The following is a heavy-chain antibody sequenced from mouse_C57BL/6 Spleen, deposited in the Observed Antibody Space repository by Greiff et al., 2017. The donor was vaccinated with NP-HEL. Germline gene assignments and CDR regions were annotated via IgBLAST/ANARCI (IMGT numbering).Heavy chain of an antibody. Sequence: VQLQQSGAELVRPGASVTLSCKASGYTFTDYEMHWVKQTPVHGLEWIGAIDPETGGTAYNQKFKGKAILTADKSSSTAYMELRSLTSEDSAVYYCTREGFTTVAYAMDDWGQGTSVTVSS. D-gene: IGHD1-1*01. CDR1: GYTFTDYE. CDR2: IDPETGGT. J-gene: IGHJ4*01. CDR3: TREGFTTVAYAMDD. V-gene: IGHV1-15*01.